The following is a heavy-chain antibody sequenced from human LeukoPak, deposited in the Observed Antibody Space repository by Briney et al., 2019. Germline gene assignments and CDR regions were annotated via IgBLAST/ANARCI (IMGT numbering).Heavy chain of an antibody. V-gene: IGHV3-49*04. Sequence: GSLRLSCTASGFTFGDYAMSWVRQAPGKGLEWVGFIRSKAYGGTTEYAASVKGRFTISRDDSKGIAYLQMNSLKTEDTAVYYCTRDQKIHYDYVWGSYRYPACFDYWGQGTLVTVSS. J-gene: IGHJ4*02. CDR1: GFTFGDYA. D-gene: IGHD3-16*02. CDR3: TRDQKIHYDYVWGSYRYPACFDY. CDR2: IRSKAYGGTT.